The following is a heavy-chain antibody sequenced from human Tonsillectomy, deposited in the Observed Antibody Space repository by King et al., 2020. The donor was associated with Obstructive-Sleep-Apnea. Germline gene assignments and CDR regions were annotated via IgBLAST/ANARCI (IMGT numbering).Heavy chain of an antibody. V-gene: IGHV3-30*02. J-gene: IGHJ4*02. D-gene: IGHD6-19*01. CDR3: AKEAYSSGWNVDY. Sequence: VQLVESGGGVVQPGGSLRLSCAASGFTFNNYGMQWVRQAPGKGLEWVAFIRYDGSSTYYADSVKGRFMISRDKSKNTLHLQMNSLRVEDTAVYYCAKEAYSSGWNVDYWGQGTLVTVAS. CDR2: IRYDGSST. CDR1: GFTFNNYG.